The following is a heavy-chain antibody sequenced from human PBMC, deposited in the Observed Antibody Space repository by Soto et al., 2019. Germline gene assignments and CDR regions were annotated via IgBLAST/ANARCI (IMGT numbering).Heavy chain of an antibody. V-gene: IGHV4-34*01. CDR1: GGSFSGYY. CDR3: ARVQVATINDPDYYYYYYMDV. J-gene: IGHJ6*03. CDR2: INHSGST. D-gene: IGHD5-12*01. Sequence: PSETLSLTCAVYGGSFSGYYWSWIRQPPGKGLEWIGEINHSGSTNYNPSLKSRVTISVDASKNQFSLKLSSVTAADTAVYYCARVQVATINDPDYYYYYYMDVWGKGTTVTVSS.